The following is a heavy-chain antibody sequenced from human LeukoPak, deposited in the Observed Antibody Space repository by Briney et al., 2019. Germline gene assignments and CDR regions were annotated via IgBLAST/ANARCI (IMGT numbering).Heavy chain of an antibody. V-gene: IGHV3-23*01. D-gene: IGHD2-21*01. Sequence: PGGSLRLSCAASGSTFSSYAMSWVRQAPGKGLGWVSTISATGGGTVYADSVKGRFTISRDNSENMLLLQMNSLRADDTAVYYCAKDWATPPSRLIPFDSWGQGILVTVSS. CDR2: ISATGGGT. CDR3: AKDWATPPSRLIPFDS. CDR1: GSTFSSYA. J-gene: IGHJ4*02.